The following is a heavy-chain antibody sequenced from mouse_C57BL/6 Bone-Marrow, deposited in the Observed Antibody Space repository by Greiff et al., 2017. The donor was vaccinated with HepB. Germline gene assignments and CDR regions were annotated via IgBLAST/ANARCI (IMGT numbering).Heavy chain of an antibody. Sequence: QVQLQQSGAELVRPGSSVKLSCKASGYTFTSYWMHWVKQRPIQGLEWIGNIDPSDSETHYNQKFKDKATLTVDKSSSTAYMQLSSLTSEDSAVYYCARSGDYDDYAMDYWGQGTSVTVSS. CDR3: ARSGDYDDYAMDY. CDR2: IDPSDSET. J-gene: IGHJ4*01. CDR1: GYTFTSYW. V-gene: IGHV1-52*01. D-gene: IGHD2-4*01.